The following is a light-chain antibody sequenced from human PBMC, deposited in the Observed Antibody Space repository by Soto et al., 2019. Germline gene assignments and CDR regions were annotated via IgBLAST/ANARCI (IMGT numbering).Light chain of an antibody. CDR3: QQYKSYSSWT. CDR2: KAS. CDR1: RTINSW. J-gene: IGKJ1*01. V-gene: IGKV1-5*03. Sequence: IQMTQSPSTLSASVGDRVTITCRASRTINSWLAWYQQKPGKAPKLLIYKASYLQSWVPSTFSGSGSGTEFTLTISSLQPDDFATYYCQQYKSYSSWTFGQGTKVDIK.